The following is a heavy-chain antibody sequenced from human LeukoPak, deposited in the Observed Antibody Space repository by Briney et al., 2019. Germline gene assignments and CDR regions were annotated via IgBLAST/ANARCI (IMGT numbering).Heavy chain of an antibody. CDR2: IYTSGST. Sequence: ASETLSLTCSVSDDSIRNFFWSWIRQPAGKGLEWIGRIYTSGSTDYNPSLRSRVTMSVDTSRNQFSLKLTSVTAADTAVYYCARESKSYDGSGFYLDYWGQGTLVAVSS. CDR1: DDSIRNFF. J-gene: IGHJ4*02. CDR3: ARESKSYDGSGFYLDY. D-gene: IGHD3-22*01. V-gene: IGHV4-4*07.